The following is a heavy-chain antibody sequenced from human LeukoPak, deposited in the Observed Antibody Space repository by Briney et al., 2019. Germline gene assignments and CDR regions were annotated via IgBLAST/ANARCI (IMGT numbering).Heavy chain of an antibody. V-gene: IGHV3-30-3*01. CDR1: GFTFSSYA. D-gene: IGHD3-10*01. Sequence: GGSLRLSCAASGFTFSSYAMHWVRQAPGKGLEWVAVISYDGSNKYYADSVKGRFTISRDNAKNSLYLQMNSLRAEDTAVYYCARETRPRGSGSYYNEYYYYGMDVWGQGTTVTVSS. CDR2: ISYDGSNK. J-gene: IGHJ6*02. CDR3: ARETRPRGSGSYYNEYYYYGMDV.